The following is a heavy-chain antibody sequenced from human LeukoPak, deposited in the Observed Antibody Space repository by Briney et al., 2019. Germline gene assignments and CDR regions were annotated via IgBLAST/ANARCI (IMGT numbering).Heavy chain of an antibody. CDR2: IYVTGTT. J-gene: IGHJ6*03. D-gene: IGHD3-16*02. V-gene: IGHV4-59*08. CDR1: GGSLGTYY. Sequence: SETLSLTCTVSGGSLGTYYWSWIRQSPGKGLEWIGYIYVTGTTRYNPYLQSRVTISVDTSRNQFFLKMSSVTAADTAVYYCARHIGGGIEDMDVWGKGTKVTVSS. CDR3: ARHIGGGIEDMDV.